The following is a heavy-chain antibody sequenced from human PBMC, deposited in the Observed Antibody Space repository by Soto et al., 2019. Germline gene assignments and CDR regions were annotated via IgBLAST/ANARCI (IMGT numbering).Heavy chain of an antibody. Sequence: ASVKVSCKASGYTFTSYGISWVRQAPGQGLEWMGWISAYNGNINYAQKLQGRVTMTTDTSTSTAYMELRSLKSDDTAVYYCARVTHTIFGVVIIRWFDPWGQGTLVTVSS. D-gene: IGHD3-3*01. CDR3: ARVTHTIFGVVIIRWFDP. J-gene: IGHJ5*02. CDR2: ISAYNGNI. V-gene: IGHV1-18*01. CDR1: GYTFTSYG.